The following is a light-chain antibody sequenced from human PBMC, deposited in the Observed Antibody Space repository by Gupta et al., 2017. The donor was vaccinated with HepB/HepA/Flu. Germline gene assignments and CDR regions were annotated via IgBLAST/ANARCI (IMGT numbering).Light chain of an antibody. CDR1: SSNIGNNY. V-gene: IGLV1-51*01. J-gene: IGLJ2*01. CDR3: ETWDSSLSAVV. CDR2: DNN. Sequence: QSVLTQPPSVSAAPGQKVTISCSGSSSNIGNNYVSCYQQLPGTAPKLLIYDNNKRPSGIPDRFSGSKSGTSATLGTTGLQTGDEADYYCETWDSSLSAVVFGGGTRLTVL.